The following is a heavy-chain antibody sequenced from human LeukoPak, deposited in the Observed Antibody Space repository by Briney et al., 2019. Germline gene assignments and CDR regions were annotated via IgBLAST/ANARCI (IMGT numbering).Heavy chain of an antibody. CDR2: ISGSGGST. D-gene: IGHD1-26*01. Sequence: PGGSLRLSCAASGFTVSSNYMSWVRQAPGKGLEWVSAISGSGGSTYYADSVKGRFTISRDNSKNTLYLQMNSLRAEDTAVYYCALGREWELPDAFDIWGQGTMVTVSS. V-gene: IGHV3-23*01. J-gene: IGHJ3*02. CDR1: GFTVSSNY. CDR3: ALGREWELPDAFDI.